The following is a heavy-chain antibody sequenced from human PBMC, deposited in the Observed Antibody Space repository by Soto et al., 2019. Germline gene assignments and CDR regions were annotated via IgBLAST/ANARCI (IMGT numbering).Heavy chain of an antibody. CDR3: ATEGRGDCAGDCYLDF. V-gene: IGHV4-59*03. CDR1: GGSINNYY. J-gene: IGHJ4*02. D-gene: IGHD2-21*02. CDR2: VYYSGST. Sequence: SETLSVTCTVAGGSINNYYWSWIRQPPGKGLEWIGHVYYSGSTNYNPSLKSRVTMTRDTSISTAYMELNRLTSGDTAIYYCATEGRGDCAGDCYLDFWRQGTLVTVSS.